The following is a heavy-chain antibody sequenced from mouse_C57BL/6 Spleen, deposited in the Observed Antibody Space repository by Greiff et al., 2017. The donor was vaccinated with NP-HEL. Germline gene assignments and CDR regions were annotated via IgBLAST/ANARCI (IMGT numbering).Heavy chain of an antibody. Sequence: QVQLKESGAELVRPGASVTLSCKASGYTFTDYEMHWVKQTPVHGLEWIGAIDPETGGTAYNQKFKGKAILTADKSSSTAYMELRSLTSEYSAVYYCTRLNYYDYVPFAYWGQGTLVTVSA. V-gene: IGHV1-15*01. J-gene: IGHJ3*01. CDR1: GYTFTDYE. D-gene: IGHD2-4*01. CDR3: TRLNYYDYVPFAY. CDR2: IDPETGGT.